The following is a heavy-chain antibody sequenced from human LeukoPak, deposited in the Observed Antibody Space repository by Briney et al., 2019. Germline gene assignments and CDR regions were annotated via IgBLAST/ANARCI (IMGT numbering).Heavy chain of an antibody. CDR1: GFIFNNYG. J-gene: IGHJ5*02. CDR3: AKGSSGYFADL. CDR2: ISNDGGGT. Sequence: GGSLRLSCAASGFIFNNYGLIWVRQAPGKGLEWVSAISNDGGGTQYADFVEGRFTISRDNSKNTTFLPMSSLRAEHTALSYCAKGSSGYFADLWGQGPLVTVSS. D-gene: IGHD3-22*01. V-gene: IGHV3-23*01.